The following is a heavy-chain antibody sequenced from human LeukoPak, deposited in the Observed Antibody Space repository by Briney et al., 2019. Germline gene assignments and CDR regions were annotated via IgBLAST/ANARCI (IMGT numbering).Heavy chain of an antibody. D-gene: IGHD2-2*01. Sequence: PGGSLRLSCAASGFTFSSYSMNWVRQAPGKGLEWVSYISSSSTIYYADSVKGRFTISRDNAKNSLYLQMNSLRAEDTAVYYCARDGPIVVVPAATDYYYYGMDVWGQGTTVTVSS. V-gene: IGHV3-48*01. J-gene: IGHJ6*02. CDR3: ARDGPIVVVPAATDYYYYGMDV. CDR2: ISSSSTI. CDR1: GFTFSSYS.